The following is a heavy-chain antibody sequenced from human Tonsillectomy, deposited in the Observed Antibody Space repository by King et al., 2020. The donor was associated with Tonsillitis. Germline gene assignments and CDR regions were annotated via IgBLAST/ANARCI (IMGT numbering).Heavy chain of an antibody. J-gene: IGHJ4*02. Sequence: QRVESGGGLVQPGGSLRVSCADYGFTCDDYARHWVRKAPGKGLEWVSGISWNSGRIGYAESVKGRFTISRDNDKNSLYVQMNSLRAEDTALYYCAKDVISNPILGAPDYWGQGTLVTVSS. CDR3: AKDVISNPILGAPDY. V-gene: IGHV3-9*01. CDR2: ISWNSGRI. CDR1: GFTCDDYA. D-gene: IGHD7-27*01.